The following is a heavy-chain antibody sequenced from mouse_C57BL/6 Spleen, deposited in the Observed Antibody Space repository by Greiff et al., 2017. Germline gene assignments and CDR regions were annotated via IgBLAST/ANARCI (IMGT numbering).Heavy chain of an antibody. Sequence: QVQLKQPGAELVKPGASVKLSCKASGYTFTSYWMHWVKQRPGQGLEWIGMIHPNSGSTNYNEKFKSKATLTVDKSSSTAYMQLSSLTSEDSAVYYCARAGNWDVDYFDYWGQGTTLTVSS. CDR3: ARAGNWDVDYFDY. D-gene: IGHD4-1*01. CDR1: GYTFTSYW. CDR2: IHPNSGST. J-gene: IGHJ2*01. V-gene: IGHV1-64*01.